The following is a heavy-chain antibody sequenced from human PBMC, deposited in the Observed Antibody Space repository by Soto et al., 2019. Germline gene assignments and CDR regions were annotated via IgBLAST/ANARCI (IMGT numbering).Heavy chain of an antibody. Sequence: GGSLRLSCAASGFTFSSYSMNWVRQAPGKGLEWVSYISSSSSTIYYADSVKGRFTISRDNAKNSLYLQMDSLRDEDTAVYYCERIPHYYYGMDVWGQGTTVTVSS. J-gene: IGHJ6*02. CDR1: GFTFSSYS. D-gene: IGHD2-21*01. CDR2: ISSSSSTI. CDR3: ERIPHYYYGMDV. V-gene: IGHV3-48*02.